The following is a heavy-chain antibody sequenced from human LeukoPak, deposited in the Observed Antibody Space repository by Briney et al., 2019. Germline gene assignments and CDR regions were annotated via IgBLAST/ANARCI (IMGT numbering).Heavy chain of an antibody. J-gene: IGHJ4*02. CDR1: GYTFTSYG. CDR2: ISAYNGNT. Sequence: VASVKVSCKASGYTFTSYGISWVRQAPGQGFEWMGWISAYNGNTNYAQKLQGRVTMTTDTSTSTAYMELRSLRSDDTAVYYCARDSLPGSLGYCSGGSCPFFDYWGQGTLVTVSS. CDR3: ARDSLPGSLGYCSGGSCPFFDY. V-gene: IGHV1-18*01. D-gene: IGHD2-15*01.